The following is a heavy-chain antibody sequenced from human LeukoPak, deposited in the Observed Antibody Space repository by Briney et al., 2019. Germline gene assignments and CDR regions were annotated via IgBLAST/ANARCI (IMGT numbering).Heavy chain of an antibody. J-gene: IGHJ5*01. CDR3: ARIGHDLYQTFDS. Sequence: GGSLRLSCAASGLTSSTYAMSWVRQAPGKGLEWVSAISGTGDYTYYTDSVQGRFTISRDNSKNTLYLQMNSLTADDTAVYFCARIGHDLYQTFDSWGHGTLITVSS. V-gene: IGHV3-23*01. CDR2: ISGTGDYT. CDR1: GLTSSTYA. D-gene: IGHD2-2*01.